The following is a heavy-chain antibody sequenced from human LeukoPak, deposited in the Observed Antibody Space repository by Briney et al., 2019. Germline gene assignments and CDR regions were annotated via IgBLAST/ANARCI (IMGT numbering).Heavy chain of an antibody. J-gene: IGHJ6*02. CDR1: GFTFSDYY. CDR2: ISSSGSTI. CDR3: ARDHCSSTSCYYGTNYGMDV. D-gene: IGHD2-2*01. V-gene: IGHV3-11*01. Sequence: PGGSLRLSCAASGFTFSDYYMSWIRQAPGKGLEWVSYISSSGSTIYYADSVKGRFTISRDNAKNSLYLQMNSLRAEDTAVYYCARDHCSSTSCYYGTNYGMDVWGQGTTVTVSS.